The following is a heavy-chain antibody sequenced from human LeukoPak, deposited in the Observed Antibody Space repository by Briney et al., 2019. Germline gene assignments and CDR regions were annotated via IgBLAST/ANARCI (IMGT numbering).Heavy chain of an antibody. Sequence: GGSLRLSCEASGFTFSDHWMNWVRQAPGMGLEWVACIKQDGSQKYHVDSVKGRFTISRDNAKNSLYLQMSSLRAEDTAMYYCARDKGYGSDYWGPGVQVTVSS. V-gene: IGHV3-7*01. CDR3: ARDKGYGSDY. CDR1: GFTFSDHW. J-gene: IGHJ4*02. CDR2: IKQDGSQK. D-gene: IGHD3-10*01.